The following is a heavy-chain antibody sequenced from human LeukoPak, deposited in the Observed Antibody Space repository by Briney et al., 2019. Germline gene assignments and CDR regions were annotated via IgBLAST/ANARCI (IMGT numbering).Heavy chain of an antibody. CDR3: ARREIIAVATFDY. V-gene: IGHV4-39*01. Sequence: SSETLSLTCTVSGGSISSSSYYWGWIRQPPGKGLEWIGSIYYSGSTYYNPSLKSRVTISVDTSKNQFSLKLSSVTAADTAVYYCARREIIAVATFDYWGQGTLVTVSS. J-gene: IGHJ4*02. CDR1: GGSISSSSYY. CDR2: IYYSGST. D-gene: IGHD6-19*01.